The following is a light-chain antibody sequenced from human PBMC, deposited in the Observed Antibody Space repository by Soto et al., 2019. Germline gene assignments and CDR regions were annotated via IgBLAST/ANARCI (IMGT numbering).Light chain of an antibody. CDR1: SSNIGDNY. Sequence: QSVLTQPPSVSAAPGQQVTISCSGSSSNIGDNYVSWYQHLPGTAPKLVVYVNDRRPSGIPGRFSGSKSGTSATLVITGLQTGDEADYYCGTWDDRLDGNYVFGTGTQLTVL. CDR2: VND. J-gene: IGLJ1*01. CDR3: GTWDDRLDGNYV. V-gene: IGLV1-51*01.